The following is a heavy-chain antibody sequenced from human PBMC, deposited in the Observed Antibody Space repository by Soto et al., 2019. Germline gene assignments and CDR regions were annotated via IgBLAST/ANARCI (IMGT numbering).Heavy chain of an antibody. CDR2: IYYSGST. V-gene: IGHV4-59*01. J-gene: IGHJ5*02. D-gene: IGHD2-15*01. Sequence: SETLSLTCTVSGGSISSYYWSWIRQPPGKGLEWIGYIYYSGSTNYNPSLKSRVTISVDTSKNQFSLKLSSVTAADTAVYYCERTLGYCSGGSCSHNWFDPWGQGTLVTVSS. CDR3: ERTLGYCSGGSCSHNWFDP. CDR1: GGSISSYY.